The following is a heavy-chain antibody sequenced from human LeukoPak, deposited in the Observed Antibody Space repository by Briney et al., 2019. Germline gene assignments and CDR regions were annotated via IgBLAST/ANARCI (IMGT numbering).Heavy chain of an antibody. CDR2: IYYSGST. J-gene: IGHJ4*02. CDR1: GGSISSYY. V-gene: IGHV4-59*01. D-gene: IGHD5-24*01. Sequence: SSETLSLTCTVSGGSISSYYWSWIRQPPGKGLEWIGYIYYSGSTNYNPSLKSRVTISVDTSKNQFSLKLSSVTTAGTAVYYCARGTLEMATTYFDYWGQGTLVTVSS. CDR3: ARGTLEMATTYFDY.